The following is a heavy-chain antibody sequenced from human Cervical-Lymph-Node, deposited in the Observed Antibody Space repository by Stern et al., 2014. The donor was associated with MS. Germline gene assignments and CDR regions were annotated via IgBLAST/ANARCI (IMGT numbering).Heavy chain of an antibody. CDR1: GFTFSNYW. Sequence: QLVESGGGLVQPGGSLRISCAASGFTFSNYWMHWVRQIPGKGLEWISRISSDGSGTTYADSVKGRFTISRDNAKNTLYLQMNSLRAEDTAMYYCARDELFSSSWHNHFDYWGQGTLVTVSS. D-gene: IGHD6-13*01. CDR3: ARDELFSSSWHNHFDY. J-gene: IGHJ4*02. CDR2: ISSDGSGT. V-gene: IGHV3-74*01.